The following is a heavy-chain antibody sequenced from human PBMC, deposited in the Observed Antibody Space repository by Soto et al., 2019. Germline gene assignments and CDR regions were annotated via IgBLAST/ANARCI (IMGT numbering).Heavy chain of an antibody. D-gene: IGHD2-2*02. Sequence: ASVKVSCKASGYTFTSYDINWVRQATGQGLEWMGWMNPNSGNTGYAQKFQGRVTMTRNTSISTAYMELSSLRSEDTAVYYCARGSSPERYCSSTSCYTYYYYYYMDVWGKGTTVTVSS. CDR2: MNPNSGNT. CDR3: ARGSSPERYCSSTSCYTYYYYYYMDV. CDR1: GYTFTSYD. J-gene: IGHJ6*03. V-gene: IGHV1-8*01.